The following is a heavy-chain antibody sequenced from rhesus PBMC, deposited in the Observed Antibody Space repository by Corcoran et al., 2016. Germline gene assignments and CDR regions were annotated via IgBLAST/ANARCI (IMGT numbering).Heavy chain of an antibody. V-gene: IGHV4-143*01. CDR1: GGSISGYYL. J-gene: IGHJ4*01. CDR2: RYGDSGST. Sequence: QVQLQESGPGVVKPSETLSLTCAVSGGSISGYYLWSWIRQPPGKGLEWIGYRYGDSGSTSYNPSRKSWVIISIDTSKNQFSLKLSSVTAADTAVYYCAREGDCTGSGCYGTFDYWGQGVLVTVSS. CDR3: AREGDCTGSGCYGTFDY. D-gene: IGHD2-21*01.